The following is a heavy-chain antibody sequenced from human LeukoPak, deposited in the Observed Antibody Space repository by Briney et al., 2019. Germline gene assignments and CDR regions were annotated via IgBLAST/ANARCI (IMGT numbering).Heavy chain of an antibody. Sequence: SETLSLSCTVSGGSISSYYCSWIRQPPGKGLEWIGYIYYSGSTNYNPSLKSRVTISIDTPKKQFSLKLSSVTAAYTAVYYCARLVVTATYDAFDIWGQGTMVTVSS. CDR1: GGSISSYY. D-gene: IGHD2-21*02. CDR3: ARLVVTATYDAFDI. V-gene: IGHV4-59*01. J-gene: IGHJ3*02. CDR2: IYYSGST.